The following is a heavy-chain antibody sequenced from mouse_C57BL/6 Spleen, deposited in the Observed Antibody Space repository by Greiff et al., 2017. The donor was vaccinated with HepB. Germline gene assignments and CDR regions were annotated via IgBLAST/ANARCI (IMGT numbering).Heavy chain of an antibody. V-gene: IGHV1-80*01. Sequence: QVHVKQSGAELVKPGASVKISCKASGYAFSSYWMNWVKQRPGKGLEWIGQIYPGDGDTNYNGKFKGKATLTADKSSSTAYMQLSSLTSEDSAVYFCARAGSLEAWFAYWGQGTLVTVSA. CDR2: IYPGDGDT. J-gene: IGHJ3*01. D-gene: IGHD2-10*02. CDR1: GYAFSSYW. CDR3: ARAGSLEAWFAY.